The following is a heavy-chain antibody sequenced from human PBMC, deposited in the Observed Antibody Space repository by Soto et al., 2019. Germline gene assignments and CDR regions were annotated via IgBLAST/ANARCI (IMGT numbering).Heavy chain of an antibody. CDR2: IYYSGTT. CDR1: GGSVSSGSYY. D-gene: IGHD3-3*01. Sequence: TSETLSLTCTVSGGSVSSGSYYWSWIRQPPGKGLEWIGYIYYSGTTNYNPSLKSRVTISVDTSKNQFSRKLSSVTAADTAVYYCSRVLRWSGYQAFYYYYYYGMDVWGQGTTVTVSS. J-gene: IGHJ6*02. CDR3: SRVLRWSGYQAFYYYYYYGMDV. V-gene: IGHV4-61*01.